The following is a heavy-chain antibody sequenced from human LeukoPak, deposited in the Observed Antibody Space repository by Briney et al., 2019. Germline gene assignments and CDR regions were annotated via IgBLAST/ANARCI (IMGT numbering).Heavy chain of an antibody. CDR2: IYYSGST. Sequence: SETLSLTCTVSGGSISSYYWSWIRQPPGKGLEWIGYIYYSGSTNYNPSLKSRVTISVDTSKNQFSLKLSSVTAADTAVYYCARGVPLLDYWGQGTLVTVSS. J-gene: IGHJ4*02. CDR3: ARGVPLLDY. V-gene: IGHV4-59*01. CDR1: GGSISSYY. D-gene: IGHD3-16*02.